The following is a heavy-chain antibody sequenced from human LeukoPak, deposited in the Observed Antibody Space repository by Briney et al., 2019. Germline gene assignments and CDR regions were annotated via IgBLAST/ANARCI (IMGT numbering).Heavy chain of an antibody. D-gene: IGHD6-19*01. Sequence: PAGTLRLSCAASGFTFSDYEMNWVRQAPRKGLEWVSYISSTDTTIYYADSVKGRFTISRDNAMNSLYLQMTSLRAEDTALYYCAREGSGWAFDDWGQGTLVTVSS. J-gene: IGHJ4*02. V-gene: IGHV3-48*03. CDR3: AREGSGWAFDD. CDR1: GFTFSDYE. CDR2: ISSTDTTI.